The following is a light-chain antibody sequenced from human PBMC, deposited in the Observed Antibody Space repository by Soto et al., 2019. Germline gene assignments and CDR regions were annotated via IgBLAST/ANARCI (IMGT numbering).Light chain of an antibody. J-gene: IGKJ4*01. Sequence: DIQLTQSPLSLSASVGDRINITCRASQSISPYLNWYQQKPGEAPQLLIYTASTLQSGVPPRFSGSGSGTDFTLTITSLQPEDFATYYCQQSYSSPPTFGGGTKVEI. V-gene: IGKV1-39*01. CDR3: QQSYSSPPT. CDR1: QSISPY. CDR2: TAS.